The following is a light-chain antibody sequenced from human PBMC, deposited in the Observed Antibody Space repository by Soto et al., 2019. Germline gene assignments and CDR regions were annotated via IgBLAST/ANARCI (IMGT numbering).Light chain of an antibody. J-gene: IGKJ1*01. CDR1: QPISSW. V-gene: IGKV1-5*01. CDR2: DVS. Sequence: DIQMTQSPSTLSASVGDRVTITCRASQPISSWLAWYHQKPGKAPKLLIYDVSTLGSGVPSRFSGSGSGTDFTLTISSLQPDDFATYSCQQYNPCWTFGHGTKVEIK. CDR3: QQYNPCWT.